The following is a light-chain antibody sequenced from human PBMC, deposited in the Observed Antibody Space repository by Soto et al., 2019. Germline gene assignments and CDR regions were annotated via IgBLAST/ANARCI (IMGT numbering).Light chain of an antibody. CDR1: NRDLPNYHS. CDR2: EAI. J-gene: IGLJ2*01. V-gene: IGLV2-14*01. CDR3: ASDTGHNAWL. Sequence: QSVLTQPDSVSGSPGQSITISCTGTNRDLPNYHSVSWYQQHPGKAPKLILFEAINRPSGISNRFSGSKSDTTASLTISGLPTDDEGDYYCASDTGHNAWLFVGGTKLTVL.